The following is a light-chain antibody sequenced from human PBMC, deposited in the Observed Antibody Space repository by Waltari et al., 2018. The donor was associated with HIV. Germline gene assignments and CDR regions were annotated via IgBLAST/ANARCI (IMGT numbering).Light chain of an antibody. CDR3: QHRSDWVT. CDR2: DAS. V-gene: IGKV3-11*01. J-gene: IGKJ4*01. Sequence: EIVLTQSPAILSLSPGERATVSCGASQSVSTYLAWYQQRPGQAPRLLIYDASRRATGIPARFSGSGSGTDFTLTISSLEPEDFAVYYCQHRSDWVTFGGGTKVEIK. CDR1: QSVSTY.